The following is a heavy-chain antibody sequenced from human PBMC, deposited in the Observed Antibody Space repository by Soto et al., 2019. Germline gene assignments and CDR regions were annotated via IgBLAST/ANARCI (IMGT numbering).Heavy chain of an antibody. V-gene: IGHV5-10-1*01. CDR1: GYRFSNDW. CDR3: AIQPTASAAHY. D-gene: IGHD6-13*01. J-gene: IGHJ4*02. Sequence: EVQLVQSGAEVKKPGESLRISCKGSGYRFSNDWISWERQMPGKGLEWMGRIEPGDSFTNYSPSYQVHVTISVNKSTNTADLQWSSLKDSDTAMYYCAIQPTASAAHYWGQGALVT. CDR2: IEPGDSFT.